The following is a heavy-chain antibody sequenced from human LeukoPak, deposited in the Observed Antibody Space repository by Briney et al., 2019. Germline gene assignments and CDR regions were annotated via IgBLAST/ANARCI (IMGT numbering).Heavy chain of an antibody. V-gene: IGHV3-48*01. CDR3: ARDNDSRDPPHFDY. CDR1: GFTFSDFS. CDR2: ISDTSTTI. D-gene: IGHD3-16*01. J-gene: IGHJ4*02. Sequence: GGSLRLSCSASGFTFSDFSMNWVRQAPGKGLEWISYISDTSTTIYYADSLKGRFTISRDNAKNSLYLQLSSLTVDDTAVYYCARDNDSRDPPHFDYWGQGTLVTVSS.